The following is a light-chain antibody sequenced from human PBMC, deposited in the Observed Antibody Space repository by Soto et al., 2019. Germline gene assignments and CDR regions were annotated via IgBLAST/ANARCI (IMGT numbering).Light chain of an antibody. CDR3: CSYAGSSTLV. V-gene: IGLV2-23*01. Sequence: QSVLTQPASVSGSPGQSITISCTGTNSDVGSYNLVSWYQQHPDKAPKLMIFDGSLRPSGVSNRFSGSKFGNTASLTISGLQAEDEADYYCCSYAGSSTLVFGTGTQVTVL. CDR1: NSDVGSYNL. CDR2: DGS. J-gene: IGLJ1*01.